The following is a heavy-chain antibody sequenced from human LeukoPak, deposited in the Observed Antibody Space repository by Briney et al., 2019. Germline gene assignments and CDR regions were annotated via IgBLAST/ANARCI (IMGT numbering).Heavy chain of an antibody. CDR2: IYYSGST. Sequence: SETLSLTCTVSGGSISSSSYYWSWIRQPPGKGLEWIEYIYYSGSTNYNPSLKSRVTISVDTSKNQFSLKLSSVTAADTAVYYCARGMVRGVLYYYYYMDVWGKGTTVTVSS. J-gene: IGHJ6*03. CDR1: GGSISSSSYY. CDR3: ARGMVRGVLYYYYYMDV. V-gene: IGHV4-61*01. D-gene: IGHD3-10*01.